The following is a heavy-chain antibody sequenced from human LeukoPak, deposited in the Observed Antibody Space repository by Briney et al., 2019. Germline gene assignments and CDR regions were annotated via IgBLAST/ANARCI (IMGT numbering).Heavy chain of an antibody. CDR2: INPSGGST. Sequence: ASVTVSCKASGYTFTSYYMHWVRQAPGQGLEWMGIINPSGGSTSYAQKFQGRVTMTRDTSTSTVYMELSSLRSEDTAVYYCARGSTVVTPYYYYYGMDVWGQGTTVTVSS. CDR1: GYTFTSYY. J-gene: IGHJ6*02. V-gene: IGHV1-46*01. CDR3: ARGSTVVTPYYYYYGMDV. D-gene: IGHD4-23*01.